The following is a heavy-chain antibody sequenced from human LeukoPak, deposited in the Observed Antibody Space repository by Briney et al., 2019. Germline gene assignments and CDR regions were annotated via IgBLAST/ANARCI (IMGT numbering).Heavy chain of an antibody. D-gene: IGHD6-13*01. CDR3: ARALSIAAAGTGYYYYMDV. J-gene: IGHJ6*03. Sequence: ASVKVSCKASGYTFTSYGISWVRQAPGQGLEWMGWISAYNGNTNYAQKLQGRVTMTTDTSTSTAYMELRSLRSDDTAVYYCARALSIAAAGTGYYYYMDVWGKGTTVTVSS. V-gene: IGHV1-18*01. CDR1: GYTFTSYG. CDR2: ISAYNGNT.